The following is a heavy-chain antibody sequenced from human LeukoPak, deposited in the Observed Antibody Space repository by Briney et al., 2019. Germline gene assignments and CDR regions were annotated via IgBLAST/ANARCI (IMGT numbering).Heavy chain of an antibody. CDR2: ISAYNGNT. J-gene: IGHJ4*02. CDR1: GYTFTSYG. V-gene: IGHV1-18*01. Sequence: VSVNASCKASGYTFTSYGISWVRQAPGQGLEWMGWISAYNGNTNFAQKLQGRVTMTTDTSTSTAYMDLRSLSSDDTAVYYCARDQAATNTQVRFCLDWGQGTLVSVSS. D-gene: IGHD4-11*01. CDR3: ARDQAATNTQVRFCLD.